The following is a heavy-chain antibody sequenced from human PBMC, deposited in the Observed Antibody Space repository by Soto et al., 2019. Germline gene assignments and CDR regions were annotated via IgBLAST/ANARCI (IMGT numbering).Heavy chain of an antibody. CDR1: GFPFRSYD. CDR3: ARGTSSTSCPPQGCDAFDI. CDR2: IGTAGDT. Sequence: GEALKILGEGSGFPFRSYDMHWVRHATGKGLEWVSAIGTAGDTYYPGSVKGRFTISRENAKNSLYLQMNSLRAGDTAVYYCARGTSSTSCPPQGCDAFDIWGQGTMVTVSS. D-gene: IGHD2-2*01. V-gene: IGHV3-13*01. J-gene: IGHJ3*02.